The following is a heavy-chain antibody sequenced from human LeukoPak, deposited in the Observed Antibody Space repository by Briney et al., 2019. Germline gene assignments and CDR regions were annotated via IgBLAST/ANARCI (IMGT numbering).Heavy chain of an antibody. Sequence: GGSLRLSCAASGFIFDEYGMSWVRQAPGKGLEWVSGINWNGGSTGYADSLKGRFTISRDNAKNSLYLQMNSLRAEDTAVYYCAELGITMIGGVWGKGTTVTISS. CDR3: AELGITMIGGV. J-gene: IGHJ6*04. CDR1: GFIFDEYG. D-gene: IGHD3-10*02. CDR2: INWNGGST. V-gene: IGHV3-20*04.